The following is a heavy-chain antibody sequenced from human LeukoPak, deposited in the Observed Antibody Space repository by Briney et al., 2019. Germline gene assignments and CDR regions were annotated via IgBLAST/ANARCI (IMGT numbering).Heavy chain of an antibody. J-gene: IGHJ4*02. D-gene: IGHD3-22*01. CDR3: ARATFDSRGYYYEGEY. Sequence: PSETLSLTCTVSGGSISSGGYYWNWIRQSPGKGLEWIGEINHSGSTNYNPSLKSRVTISVDTPKNQFSLKLSSVTAADTAVYYCARATFDSRGYYYEGEYWGQGTLVTVSS. CDR1: GGSISSGGYY. CDR2: INHSGST. V-gene: IGHV4-39*07.